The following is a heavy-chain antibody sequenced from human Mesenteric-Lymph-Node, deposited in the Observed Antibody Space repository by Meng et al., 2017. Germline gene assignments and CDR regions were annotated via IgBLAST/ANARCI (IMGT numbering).Heavy chain of an antibody. CDR1: GFTFSTYA. V-gene: IGHV3-21*01. CDR2: ISSSSRYI. CDR3: ARNLTVSGDY. J-gene: IGHJ4*02. Sequence: GESLKISCAASGFTFSTYAMNWVRQAPGKGLEWVSSISSSSRYIYYADSVKGRFTISRDNAKNSVYLQMNSLRADDTAVYYCARNLTVSGDYWGQGTLVTVSS. D-gene: IGHD4-17*01.